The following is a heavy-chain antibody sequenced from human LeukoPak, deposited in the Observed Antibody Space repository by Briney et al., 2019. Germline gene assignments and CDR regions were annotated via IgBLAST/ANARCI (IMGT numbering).Heavy chain of an antibody. CDR1: GFTFSSNS. Sequence: GGSLRLSCAVSGFTFSSNSMNWVRQAPGKGLEWVSSISSSSSYIYYADSVKGRFTISRDNAKNSLYLQMNSLRAEDTAVYYCARDSSSWYLAYYYMDVWGKGTTVTVSS. CDR2: ISSSSSYI. V-gene: IGHV3-21*01. CDR3: ARDSSSWYLAYYYMDV. J-gene: IGHJ6*03. D-gene: IGHD6-13*01.